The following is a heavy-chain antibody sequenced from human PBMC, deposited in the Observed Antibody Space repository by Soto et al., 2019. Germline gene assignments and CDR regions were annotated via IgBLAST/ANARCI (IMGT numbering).Heavy chain of an antibody. CDR2: INHTGST. CDR1: GGSFSGYY. CDR3: SRGTGGYYTHIEY. V-gene: IGHV4-34*01. J-gene: IGHJ4*02. Sequence: SETLSLTCSVYGGSFSGYYWSWIRQPPGKGLEWIGEINHTGSTDYNPSLKSRVTISVDRSKNQFSLKLSSVTAADTAVYYCSRGTGGYYTHIEYWGQGTLVTVSS. D-gene: IGHD3-22*01.